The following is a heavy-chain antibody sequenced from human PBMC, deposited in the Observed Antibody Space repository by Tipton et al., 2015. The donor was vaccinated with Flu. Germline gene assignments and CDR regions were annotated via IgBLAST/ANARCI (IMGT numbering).Heavy chain of an antibody. D-gene: IGHD2-15*01. CDR3: ARDPGQGRYCSGGTCYSPFDY. CDR2: INPSGGST. Sequence: QVQLVQSGAEVKKPGASVKVSCKASGYTFTSYYMHWVRQAPGQGLEWMGVINPSGGSTVYAQKFQGRVTMTRDTSTSTVYMELSSLRSEDTALYYCARDPGQGRYCSGGTCYSPFDYWGQGTLVTVSS. CDR1: GYTFTSYY. J-gene: IGHJ4*02. V-gene: IGHV1-46*01.